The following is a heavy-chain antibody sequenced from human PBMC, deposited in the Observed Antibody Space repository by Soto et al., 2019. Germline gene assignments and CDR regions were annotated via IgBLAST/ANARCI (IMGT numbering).Heavy chain of an antibody. Sequence: QGLEWMGWISVYNGNTNYAQKLQGRVTMTTDTSTSTAYMELRSLRSDDTAVYYCARVQPTPGVRYFVWLNPGGDYYGLDVYGYGTTLPVSS. CDR3: ARVQPTPGVRYFVWLNPGGDYYGLDV. V-gene: IGHV1-18*01. CDR2: ISVYNGNT. D-gene: IGHD3-9*01. J-gene: IGHJ6*02.